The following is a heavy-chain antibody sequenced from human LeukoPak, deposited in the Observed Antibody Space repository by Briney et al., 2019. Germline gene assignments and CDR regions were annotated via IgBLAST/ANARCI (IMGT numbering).Heavy chain of an antibody. CDR1: GYTFTGYY. CDR3: AFRYSSGWWGDAFDI. D-gene: IGHD6-19*01. J-gene: IGHJ3*02. V-gene: IGHV1-2*02. CDR2: INPNSGGT. Sequence: ASVKVSCKASGYTFTGYYMHWVRQAPGQGLEWMGWINPNSGGTNYAQKFQGRVTMTRETSISTAYMELSRLRSDDTAVYYCAFRYSSGWWGDAFDIWGQGTMVTVSS.